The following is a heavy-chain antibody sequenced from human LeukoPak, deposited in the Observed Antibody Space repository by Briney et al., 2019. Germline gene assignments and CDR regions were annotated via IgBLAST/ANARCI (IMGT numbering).Heavy chain of an antibody. Sequence: PGGSLKLSCAASGFTFDDYTMHWVRQAPGKGLEWVSLISWDGGSTYYADSVKGRFTISRDNAKNSLYLQMNSLRDEDAAVYYCARVVFWSGYYYHYGMDVWGPGTTVTVSS. J-gene: IGHJ6*02. V-gene: IGHV3-43*01. D-gene: IGHD3-3*01. CDR2: ISWDGGST. CDR1: GFTFDDYT. CDR3: ARVVFWSGYYYHYGMDV.